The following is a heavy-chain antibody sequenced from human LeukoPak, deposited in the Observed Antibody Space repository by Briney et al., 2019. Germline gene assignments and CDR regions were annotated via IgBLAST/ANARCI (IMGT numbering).Heavy chain of an antibody. D-gene: IGHD3-22*01. CDR2: IYYSGST. V-gene: IGHV4-59*01. CDR1: GDSISSYY. CDR3: ARGYHDFSGYWLSYFDY. J-gene: IGHJ4*02. Sequence: SETLSLTCTVSGDSISSYYWTWIRQPPGKGLEWIGYIYYSGSTNYNPSLTSRVTISIDTSKNQFSLKLSSVTAADTAVYYCARGYHDFSGYWLSYFDYWGQGTLVTVSS.